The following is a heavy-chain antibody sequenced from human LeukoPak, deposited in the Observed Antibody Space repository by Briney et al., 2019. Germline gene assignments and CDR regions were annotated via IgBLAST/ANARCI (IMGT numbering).Heavy chain of an antibody. D-gene: IGHD1-26*01. J-gene: IGHJ4*02. V-gene: IGHV1-18*01. CDR3: ARDLFSGCYSPGEFDY. CDR1: GYTFTSYG. Sequence: ASVKVSCKASGYTFTSYGISWVRQAPGQGLEWMGWISAYNGNTNYAQKLQGRVTMTTDTSTSTAYMELRSLRSDDTAVYYCARDLFSGCYSPGEFDYWGQGTLVTVSS. CDR2: ISAYNGNT.